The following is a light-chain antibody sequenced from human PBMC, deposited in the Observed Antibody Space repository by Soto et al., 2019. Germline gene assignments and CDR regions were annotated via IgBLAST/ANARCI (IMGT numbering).Light chain of an antibody. J-gene: IGKJ1*01. CDR1: QSVSSSY. Sequence: EIVLTQSPGTLSVSPGERATLSCRASQSVSSSYLAWYQQKPGQAPRLLIYGASSRATGIPDRFSGSGSGTDFTLTISRLEPEDFAVYYCQQYGGTFGQGTKVDIK. CDR2: GAS. V-gene: IGKV3-20*01. CDR3: QQYGGT.